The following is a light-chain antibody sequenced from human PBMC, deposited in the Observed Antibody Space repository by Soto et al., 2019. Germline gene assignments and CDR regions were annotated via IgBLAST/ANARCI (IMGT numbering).Light chain of an antibody. CDR2: KAS. J-gene: IGKJ5*01. CDR1: HSISSW. V-gene: IGKV1-5*03. Sequence: DIQMSQSPSTLSASIKDRVTITCRASHSISSWLAWYQQKPGKAPKLLIYKASSLESGVPSRFSGSGSGTDFTLTISSLQPEDFATYYCQLLTTYPISFGQGTRLEIK. CDR3: QLLTTYPIS.